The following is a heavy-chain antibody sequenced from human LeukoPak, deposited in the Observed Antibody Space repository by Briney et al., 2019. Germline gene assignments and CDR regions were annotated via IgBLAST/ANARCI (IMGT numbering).Heavy chain of an antibody. J-gene: IGHJ6*02. CDR2: IYYSGST. CDR1: GGSISSSSYY. Sequence: SETLSLTCTVSGGSISSSSYYWGWIRQPPGKGLEWIGSIYYSGSTYYNPSLKSRVTISVDTSKNQFSLKLSSVTAADTAVYYCARQWLLEKHTIFGVVPHYGYGMDVWGQGTTVTVSS. D-gene: IGHD3-3*01. CDR3: ARQWLLEKHTIFGVVPHYGYGMDV. V-gene: IGHV4-39*01.